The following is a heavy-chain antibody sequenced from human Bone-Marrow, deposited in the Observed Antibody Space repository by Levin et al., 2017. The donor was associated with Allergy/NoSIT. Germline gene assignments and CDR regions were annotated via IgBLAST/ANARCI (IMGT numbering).Heavy chain of an antibody. J-gene: IGHJ3*02. CDR3: AAKTFYQSRAFDI. CDR2: ISWNSNSI. V-gene: IGHV3-9*01. D-gene: IGHD3-3*02. Sequence: SLKISCITSGFTFDDYAMHWVRQAPGKGLEWVSGISWNSNSIDYADSVKGRFTISRDNAKSSLYLQMNSLRAEDTALYYCAAKTFYQSRAFDIWGQGTMVTVSS. CDR1: GFTFDDYA.